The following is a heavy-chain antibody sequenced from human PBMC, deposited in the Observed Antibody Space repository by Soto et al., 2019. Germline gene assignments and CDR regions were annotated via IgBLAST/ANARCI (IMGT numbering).Heavy chain of an antibody. CDR3: ARGLRYFDWLLNGMDV. CDR1: GGSVSSGSYY. J-gene: IGHJ6*02. CDR2: IYYSGST. Sequence: PSETLSLTCTVSGGSVSSGSYYWSWIRQPPGKGLEWIGYIYYSGSTNYNPSLKSRVTISVDTSKNQFSLKLSSVTAADTAVYYCARGLRYFDWLLNGMDVWGQGTTVTAP. D-gene: IGHD3-9*01. V-gene: IGHV4-61*01.